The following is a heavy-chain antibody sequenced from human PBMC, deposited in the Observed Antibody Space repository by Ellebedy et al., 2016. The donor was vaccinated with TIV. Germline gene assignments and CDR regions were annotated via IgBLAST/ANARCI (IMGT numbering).Heavy chain of an antibody. D-gene: IGHD3-10*01. CDR2: ISGSGSST. J-gene: IGHJ4*02. V-gene: IGHV3-23*01. CDR1: GSTFSVDA. CDR3: AKEGDVSGIHLAY. Sequence: PAGSLRLSCVGSGSTFSVDAMTWVRHAPGKGLGWVSSISGSGSSTYYADSVTGRVTMSRDNSNHTLYIQVNSLRADEPAVYYCAKEGDVSGIHLAYWGQGTLVTVSS.